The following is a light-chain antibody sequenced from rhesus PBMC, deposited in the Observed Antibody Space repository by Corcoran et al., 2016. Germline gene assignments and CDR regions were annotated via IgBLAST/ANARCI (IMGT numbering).Light chain of an antibody. V-gene: IGKV7-13*01. Sequence: DIVLTKSPSSLAVSPGQRAAITCRASESVSVFGIDLIHWYRFKPGKPPKLLIYQVSNKETGVPARFSGSGCGTDFTLTINPWEADDAADYYCLQSKNFPRTFGQETKVELK. CDR2: QVS. CDR1: ESVSVFGIDL. J-gene: IGKJ1*01. CDR3: LQSKNFPRT.